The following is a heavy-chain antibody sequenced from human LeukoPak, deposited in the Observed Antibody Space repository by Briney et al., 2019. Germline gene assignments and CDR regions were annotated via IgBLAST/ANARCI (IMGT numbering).Heavy chain of an antibody. CDR1: GGSISSYY. J-gene: IGHJ4*02. D-gene: IGHD1-26*01. CDR3: ARGWMGGGVGAIGVIDY. Sequence: PSETLSLTCTVSGGSISSYYWSWIRQPAGKGLEWIGRIYTSGSTNYNPSLNSRVTMSVDTSKNQFSLKLSSVTAADTAVYYCARGWMGGGVGAIGVIDYWGQGTLVTVSS. V-gene: IGHV4-4*07. CDR2: IYTSGST.